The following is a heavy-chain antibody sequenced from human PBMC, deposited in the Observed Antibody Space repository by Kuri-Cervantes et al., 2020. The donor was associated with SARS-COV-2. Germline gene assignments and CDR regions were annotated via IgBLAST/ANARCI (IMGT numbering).Heavy chain of an antibody. V-gene: IGHV3-66*01. CDR2: IYSGGST. CDR1: GFTFSSYA. Sequence: GGSLRLSCSASGFTFSSYAMHWVRQAPGKGLEWVSVIYSGGSTYDADAVKGRFTISRDNSKNTRYLQQNSLRAEDTAAYYCSRDQYGMDVWGQGTRVTVSS. CDR3: SRDQYGMDV. J-gene: IGHJ6*02.